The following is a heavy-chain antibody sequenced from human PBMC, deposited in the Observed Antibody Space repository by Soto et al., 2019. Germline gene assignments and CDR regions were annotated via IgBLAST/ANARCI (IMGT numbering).Heavy chain of an antibody. D-gene: IGHD4-17*01. CDR2: ISYDGSNK. CDR3: ARDGHDYGVFDY. J-gene: IGHJ4*02. Sequence: GGSLRLSCAASGFTFSSYAMHWVRQAPGKGLEWVAVISYDGSNKYYADPVKGRFTISRDNSKNTLYLQMNSLRAEDTAVYYCARDGHDYGVFDYWGQGTLVTVSS. CDR1: GFTFSSYA. V-gene: IGHV3-30-3*01.